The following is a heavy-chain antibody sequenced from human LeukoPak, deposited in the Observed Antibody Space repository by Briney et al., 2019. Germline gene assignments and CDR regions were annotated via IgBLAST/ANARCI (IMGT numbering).Heavy chain of an antibody. D-gene: IGHD6-19*01. CDR3: ATDLGQWLVRVMASG. Sequence: EASVKVSCKASGGTFSSYAISWVRQAPGQGLEWMGGIIPIFGTANYAQKFQGRVTITADESTSTAYMELSSLRSEDTAVYYCATDLGQWLVRVMASGWGQGTLVTVSS. CDR2: IIPIFGTA. J-gene: IGHJ4*02. V-gene: IGHV1-69*13. CDR1: GGTFSSYA.